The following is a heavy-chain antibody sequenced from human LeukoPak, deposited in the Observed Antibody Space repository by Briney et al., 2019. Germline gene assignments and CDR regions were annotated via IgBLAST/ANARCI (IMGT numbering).Heavy chain of an antibody. CDR2: IYYSGST. V-gene: IGHV4-61*01. CDR1: GGSVSSGSYY. Sequence: SETLSLTCTVSGGSVSSGSYYWSWIRQPPGKGLEWIGYIYYSGSTNYNPSLKSRVTISIDTSKNQFSLKLSSVTAADTAVYCCARDIDYWGQGTLVTVSS. J-gene: IGHJ4*02. CDR3: ARDIDY.